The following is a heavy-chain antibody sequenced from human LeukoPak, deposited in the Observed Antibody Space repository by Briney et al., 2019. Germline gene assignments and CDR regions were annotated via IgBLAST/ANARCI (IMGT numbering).Heavy chain of an antibody. D-gene: IGHD1-26*01. V-gene: IGHV3-7*04. CDR1: GFTFSSYW. Sequence: GGSLRLSCAASGFTFSSYWMSWVRQAPGKGLEWVANIKQDGSEKYYVDSVKGRFTISRDNAKSSLYLQMNSLRAEDTAVYYCARATPGWYSGSYYYFDYWGQGTLVTVSS. CDR3: ARATPGWYSGSYYYFDY. CDR2: IKQDGSEK. J-gene: IGHJ4*02.